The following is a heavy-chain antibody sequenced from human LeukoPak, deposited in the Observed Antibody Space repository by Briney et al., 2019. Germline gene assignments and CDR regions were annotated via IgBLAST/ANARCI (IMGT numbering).Heavy chain of an antibody. V-gene: IGHV3-23*01. CDR2: ISGSGDNT. J-gene: IGHJ3*02. Sequence: GGSLRLSCAASGFTFSSYALSWVRQAPGKGLEWVSAISGSGDNTYYADSVRGRFTISRDNSKNTLYMQMNSLRVEDTAVYYCAKSRVGASAFDIWGQGTMVTVSS. CDR1: GFTFSSYA. CDR3: AKSRVGASAFDI. D-gene: IGHD1-26*01.